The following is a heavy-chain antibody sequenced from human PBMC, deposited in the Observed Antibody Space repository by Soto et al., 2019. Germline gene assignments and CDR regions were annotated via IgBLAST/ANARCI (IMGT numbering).Heavy chain of an antibody. CDR1: GGSISSYY. J-gene: IGHJ6*02. CDR2: IYYSGST. Sequence: SSETLSLTCTLSGGSISSYYWSWIRQPPGKGLEWIGYIYYSGSTNYNPSLKSRVTISVDTSKNQFSLKLSSVTAADTAVYYCARCSSSWTGGYYYYYGMDVWGQGTTVTVSS. CDR3: ARCSSSWTGGYYYYYGMDV. D-gene: IGHD6-13*01. V-gene: IGHV4-59*01.